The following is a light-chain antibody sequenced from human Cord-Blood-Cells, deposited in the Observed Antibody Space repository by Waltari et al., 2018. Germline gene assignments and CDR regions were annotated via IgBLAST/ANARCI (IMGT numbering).Light chain of an antibody. CDR3: NSRDSSGNHAV. CDR1: SLRSYY. V-gene: IGLV3-19*01. J-gene: IGLJ2*01. CDR2: GKN. Sequence: SSELTQDPAVSVALGQTVRITCQGDSLRSYYASWYQQKPGQAPVLVIYGKNNRPSGIPDRFSGSSSGNTASLTITVAQAEDEADYYCNSRDSSGNHAVFGGGTKLTVL.